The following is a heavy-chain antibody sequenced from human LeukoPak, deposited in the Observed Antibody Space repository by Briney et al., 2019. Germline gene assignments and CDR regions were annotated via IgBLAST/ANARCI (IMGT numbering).Heavy chain of an antibody. D-gene: IGHD6-6*01. J-gene: IGHJ4*02. CDR2: ISSGGRTI. Sequence: GGSLRLSCAASGFTFSSYEMNWVRQAPGKGLEWVSYISSGGRTIYYADSVKGRFTFSRDNAKNSLYLQMNSLRAEDTAVYYCARDQGLDPGEKWLVRPSGAFDIWGQGTLVTVSS. V-gene: IGHV3-48*03. CDR1: GFTFSSYE. CDR3: ARDQGLDPGEKWLVRPSGAFDI.